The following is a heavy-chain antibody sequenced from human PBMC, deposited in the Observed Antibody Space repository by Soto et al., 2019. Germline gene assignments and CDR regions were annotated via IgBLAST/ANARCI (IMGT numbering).Heavy chain of an antibody. CDR1: GFTFSSYG. V-gene: IGHV3-33*01. D-gene: IGHD3-22*01. CDR2: IWYDGSNK. CDR3: ARLRPNYYDSSGYDWYFDL. J-gene: IGHJ2*01. Sequence: QVQLVESGGGVVQPGRSLRLSCAASGFTFSSYGMHWVRQAPGKGLEWAAVIWYDGSNKYYADSVKGRFTISRDNSKNTMYLQMNSLRAEDTAVYYCARLRPNYYDSSGYDWYFDLWGRGTLVTVSS.